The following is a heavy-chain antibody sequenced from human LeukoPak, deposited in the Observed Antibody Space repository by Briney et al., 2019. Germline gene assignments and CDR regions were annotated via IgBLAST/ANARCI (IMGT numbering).Heavy chain of an antibody. J-gene: IGHJ6*04. CDR3: ARDLERYFDLRQSYGMDV. CDR2: IIPILGIA. Sequence: GASVKVSCKASGGTFSSYAISWVRQAPGQGLKWMGRIIPILGIANYAQKFQGRVTITADKSTRTAYMELSSLRSEDTAVYYCARDLERYFDLRQSYGMDVWGRGTTVTVSS. CDR1: GGTFSSYA. D-gene: IGHD3-9*01. V-gene: IGHV1-69*04.